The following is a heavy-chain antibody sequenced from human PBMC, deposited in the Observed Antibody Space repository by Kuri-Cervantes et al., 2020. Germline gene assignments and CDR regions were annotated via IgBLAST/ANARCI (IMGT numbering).Heavy chain of an antibody. CDR3: ARGRLINFLREFDP. Sequence: SETLSLTCIVSNDSIVHNYWSWIRQSPGKGLEWIGNIYYSGDTNYNPSLKSRVTISVDTSKKQLSLKLSSVTAADTAVYYCARGRLINFLREFDPWGQGTLVTVSS. D-gene: IGHD3-10*01. J-gene: IGHJ5*02. V-gene: IGHV4-59*01. CDR1: NDSIVHNY. CDR2: IYYSGDT.